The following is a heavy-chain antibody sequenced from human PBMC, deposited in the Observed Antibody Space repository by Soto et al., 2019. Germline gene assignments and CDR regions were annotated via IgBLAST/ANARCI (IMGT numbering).Heavy chain of an antibody. V-gene: IGHV1-3*01. CDR1: GYTFTHYA. CDR2: INAGSGNT. CDR3: ARGLAADGA. J-gene: IGHJ5*02. Sequence: QYQLVQSGADVKKPGSSVTVSCTASGYTFTHYAIHWVRHAPGQRLEWMGFINAGSGNTKYSQTFQGRLTFTKDTSLSTAYMDLSSLRSEDTAIYYCARGLAADGAWGQGTVVTVSS. D-gene: IGHD6-13*01.